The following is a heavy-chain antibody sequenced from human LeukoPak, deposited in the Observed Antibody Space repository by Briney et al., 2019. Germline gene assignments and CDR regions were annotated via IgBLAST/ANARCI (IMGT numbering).Heavy chain of an antibody. CDR3: EKDLGDSRSSGSWLDP. V-gene: IGHV3-43*02. J-gene: IGHJ5*02. CDR2: SSGLGGTT. Sequence: GGSLRLSCAASGFTFDDYAMHWVRQAPGKGLEWVCLSSGLGGTTYYAGSFKARFTISRYNKKNSLYLQMNSLRTEDPAFYYCEKDLGDSRSSGSWLDPWGQGTLVTVSS. CDR1: GFTFDDYA. D-gene: IGHD6-6*01.